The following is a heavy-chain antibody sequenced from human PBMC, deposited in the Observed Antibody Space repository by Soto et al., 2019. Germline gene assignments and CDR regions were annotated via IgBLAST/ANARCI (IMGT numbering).Heavy chain of an antibody. D-gene: IGHD3-16*02. CDR3: ARDGLLFSGPYRPSRFDY. J-gene: IGHJ4*02. CDR2: IKHDTSEA. Sequence: GGSLGLSCASSGFKFSNYWMSWVRQAPGKGLEWVGNIKHDTSEAHYADSVKGRFTITRDNIKNFLFLQMNGLRADDTASYYCARDGLLFSGPYRPSRFDYWGLGTLVTVSS. CDR1: GFKFSNYW. V-gene: IGHV3-7*03.